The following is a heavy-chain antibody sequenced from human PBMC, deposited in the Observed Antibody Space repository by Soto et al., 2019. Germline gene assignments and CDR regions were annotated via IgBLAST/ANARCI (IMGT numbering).Heavy chain of an antibody. CDR3: ARDRDWAFDY. CDR1: GFTFSSYG. CDR2: ISYDGSNK. J-gene: IGHJ4*02. D-gene: IGHD3-9*01. Sequence: GGSLRLSCAASGFTFSSYGMHWVRQAPGKGLEWVAVISYDGSNKYYADSVKGRFTISRDNSKNSLFLLMNSLRAEDTAVYYCARDRDWAFDYWGQGTLVTVSS. V-gene: IGHV3-30*03.